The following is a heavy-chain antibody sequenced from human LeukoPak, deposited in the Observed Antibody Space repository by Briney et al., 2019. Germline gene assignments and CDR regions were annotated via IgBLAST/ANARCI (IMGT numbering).Heavy chain of an antibody. CDR2: INPNSGGT. CDR3: ARKSAARSTSEFDC. Sequence: GASVKVSCKASGYTFTGYYINWVRQAPGQGLEWMGWINPNSGGTNYAQKFQGGVTMTSDTSISTAYMELSSLRSDDTAVYYCARKSAARSTSEFDCWGQGTLVTVSS. D-gene: IGHD2-2*01. J-gene: IGHJ4*02. V-gene: IGHV1-2*02. CDR1: GYTFTGYY.